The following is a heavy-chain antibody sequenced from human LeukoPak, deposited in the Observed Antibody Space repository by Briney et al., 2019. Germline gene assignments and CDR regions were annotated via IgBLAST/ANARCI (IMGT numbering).Heavy chain of an antibody. J-gene: IGHJ3*02. CDR3: AKRDDSGSYRDAFDI. V-gene: IGHV3-21*04. Sequence: GGSLRLSCAASGFTFSTYNMNWVRQAPGKGLEWVSSITSTSSYIYYADSVKGRFTISRDNSKNTLYLQMNSLRAEDTAVYYCAKRDDSGSYRDAFDIWGQGTMVTVSS. CDR2: ITSTSSYI. CDR1: GFTFSTYN. D-gene: IGHD1-26*01.